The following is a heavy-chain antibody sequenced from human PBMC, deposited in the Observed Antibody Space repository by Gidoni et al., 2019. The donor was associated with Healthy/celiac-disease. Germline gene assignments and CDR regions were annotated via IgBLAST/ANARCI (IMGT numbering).Heavy chain of an antibody. Sequence: QVQLVESGGGVVQPGRSLRLSCAASGFTFSSYAMHWVRQAPGKGLEWVAVISYDGSNKYYADSVKGRFTISRDNSKNTLYLQMNSLRAEDTAVYYCARDRNLWYFDLWGRGTLVTVSS. CDR2: ISYDGSNK. CDR3: ARDRNLWYFDL. V-gene: IGHV3-30-3*01. CDR1: GFTFSSYA. J-gene: IGHJ2*01.